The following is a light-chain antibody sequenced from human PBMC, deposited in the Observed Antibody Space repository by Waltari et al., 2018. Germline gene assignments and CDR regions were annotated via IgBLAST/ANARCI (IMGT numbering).Light chain of an antibody. CDR1: SSNIGNNY. J-gene: IGLJ3*02. Sequence: QSVLTQPPSASGAPGQRVTISCSGSSSNIGNNYVSWYQQLPGTVPKLLTYRNNQRASGVPDRFSGSKSGTSASLAISGLRAEDEAYYYCAPWDDSLSGWVFGGGTKLTVL. CDR3: APWDDSLSGWV. CDR2: RNN. V-gene: IGLV1-47*01.